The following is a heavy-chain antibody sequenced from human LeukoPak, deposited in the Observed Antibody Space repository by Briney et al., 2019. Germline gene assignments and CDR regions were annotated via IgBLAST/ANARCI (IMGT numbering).Heavy chain of an antibody. CDR3: ARDSAYYGILTGYPY. CDR2: ISYDGSNK. CDR1: GFTFSSYA. D-gene: IGHD3-9*01. J-gene: IGHJ4*02. V-gene: IGHV3-30*04. Sequence: GRSLRLSCAASGFTFSSYAMHWVRQAPGKGLEWVAVISYDGSNKYYADSVKGRFTISRDNSKNTLYLQMNSLRAEDTAVYYCARDSAYYGILTGYPYWGQGTLVTVSS.